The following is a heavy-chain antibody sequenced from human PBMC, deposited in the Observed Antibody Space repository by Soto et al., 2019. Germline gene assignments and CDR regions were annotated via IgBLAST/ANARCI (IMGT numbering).Heavy chain of an antibody. CDR1: GFTFSSYA. J-gene: IGHJ4*02. V-gene: IGHV3-30-3*01. CDR3: ARDSSSWTTVDY. Sequence: PGGSLRLSCAASGFTFSSYAMRWVRQAPGKGLEWVAVISYDGSNKYYADSVKGRFTISRDNSKNTLYLQMNSLRAEDTAVYYCARDSSSWTTVDYWGQGTLVTAPQ. D-gene: IGHD6-13*01. CDR2: ISYDGSNK.